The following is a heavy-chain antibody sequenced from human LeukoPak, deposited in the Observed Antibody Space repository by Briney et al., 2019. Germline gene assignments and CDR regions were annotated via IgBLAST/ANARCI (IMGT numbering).Heavy chain of an antibody. CDR1: GFTFSDHY. D-gene: IGHD3-22*01. Sequence: GGSLRLSCAASGFTFSDHYMDWARQAPGKGLEWIGRSKSKAYNYITQYAAFVQGRLTISRDNSKNSLYLQINSLKTEDTAVYYCARDSSGQGDYWGRGTLVTVSS. V-gene: IGHV3-72*01. CDR2: SKSKAYNYIT. CDR3: ARDSSGQGDY. J-gene: IGHJ4*02.